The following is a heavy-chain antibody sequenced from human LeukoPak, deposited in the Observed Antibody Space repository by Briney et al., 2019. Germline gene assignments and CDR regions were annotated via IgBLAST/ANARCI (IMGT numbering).Heavy chain of an antibody. Sequence: GGSLRLSCAASGFTVSTNYISWVRQAPGKGLEWVSVIYSDGKTYYAGSVKGRFTVSRDNSENTVYLQLKSLRPEDTAVYYCARGGLGTAAVLDYWGQGTLVTASS. CDR2: IYSDGKT. CDR1: GFTVSTNY. CDR3: ARGGLGTAAVLDY. V-gene: IGHV3-66*02. D-gene: IGHD2-2*02. J-gene: IGHJ4*02.